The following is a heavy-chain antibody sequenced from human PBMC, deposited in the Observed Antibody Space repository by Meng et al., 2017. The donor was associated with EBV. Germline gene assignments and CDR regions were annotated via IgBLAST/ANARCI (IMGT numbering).Heavy chain of an antibody. CDR3: VRGPPVGVPGPGDY. J-gene: IGHJ4*02. CDR2: INVGVGYT. CDR1: GYAFTSYI. V-gene: IGHV1-3*01. D-gene: IGHD2-21*01. Sequence: QVQLVQSGAEVKNPGASVKVSCKASGYAFTSYILHWVRQAPGQRLEWMGWINVGVGYTKYSQKFQGRVTISSDTSATTGYMELSSLRPEDTAVYYCVRGPPVGVPGPGDYWGQGTLVTVSS.